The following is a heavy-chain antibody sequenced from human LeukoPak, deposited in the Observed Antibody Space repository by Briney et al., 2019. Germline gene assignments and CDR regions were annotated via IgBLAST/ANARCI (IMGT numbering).Heavy chain of an antibody. CDR3: ARRYCSGGSCYSVDY. D-gene: IGHD2-15*01. CDR2: IYPGDSDT. CDR1: GYSFTSYW. V-gene: IGHV5-51*01. Sequence: GESLKISCKGSGYSFTSYWIGWVRQMPGKGLEWMGIIYPGDSDTRYSPSLQGQVTISADKSISTAYLQWSSLKASDTAMYYCARRYCSGGSCYSVDYWGQGTLVTVSS. J-gene: IGHJ4*02.